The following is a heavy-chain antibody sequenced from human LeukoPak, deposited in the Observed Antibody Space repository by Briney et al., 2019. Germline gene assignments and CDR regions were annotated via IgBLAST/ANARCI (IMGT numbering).Heavy chain of an antibody. CDR3: ARDATFGELTNFDY. J-gene: IGHJ4*02. V-gene: IGHV3-48*04. CDR2: ISSSGSTI. D-gene: IGHD3-10*02. Sequence: GGSLRLSCAASGFTFNNYGLIWVRQAPGKGLEWVSYISSSGSTIYYADSVKGRFTISRDNAKNSLYLQMNSLRAEDTAVYYCARDATFGELTNFDYWGQGTLVTVSS. CDR1: GFTFNNYG.